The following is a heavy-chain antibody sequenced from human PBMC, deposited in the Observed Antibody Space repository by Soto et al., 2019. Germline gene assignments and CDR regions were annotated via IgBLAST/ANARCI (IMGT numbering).Heavy chain of an antibody. CDR3: ARGGHVVVVTAALDY. D-gene: IGHD2-21*02. J-gene: IGHJ4*02. CDR2: VNPSGGHT. Sequence: ASVKVSCTASGDTFTDYYIHWVRQAPGQGLEWMGTVNPSGGHTTYAQHFLGRVTMTRDTSTSTLYMELTSLTSDDTAIYYCARGGHVVVVTAALDYWGQGTLVTV. CDR1: GDTFTDYY. V-gene: IGHV1-46*01.